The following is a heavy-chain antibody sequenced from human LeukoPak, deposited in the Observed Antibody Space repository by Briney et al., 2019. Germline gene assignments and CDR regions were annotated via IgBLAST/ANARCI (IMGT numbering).Heavy chain of an antibody. CDR2: IYYSGST. CDR1: GGSFSGYY. Sequence: KTSETLSLTCAVYGGSFSGYYWSWIRQPPGKGLEWIGSIYYSGSTYYNPSLKSRVTLSVDTSKNQFSLKLSSVTAADTAVYYCARDLAVLGYFHFDYWGQGTLVTVSS. J-gene: IGHJ4*02. D-gene: IGHD3-22*01. CDR3: ARDLAVLGYFHFDY. V-gene: IGHV4-34*01.